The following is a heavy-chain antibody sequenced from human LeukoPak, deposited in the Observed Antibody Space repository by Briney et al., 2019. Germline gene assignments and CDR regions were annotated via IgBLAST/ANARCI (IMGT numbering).Heavy chain of an antibody. CDR3: TRVPSYYFDSSGYHDY. Sequence: GASVKVSCKASGYTFTRYGISWVRQAPGQGLEWMGWISAYNGNTNYAQKLQGRVTMSTDTSTSTAYMELRSLRSDDTAVYYCTRVPSYYFDSSGYHDYWGQGTLVTVSS. CDR2: ISAYNGNT. CDR1: GYTFTRYG. V-gene: IGHV1-18*01. D-gene: IGHD3-22*01. J-gene: IGHJ4*02.